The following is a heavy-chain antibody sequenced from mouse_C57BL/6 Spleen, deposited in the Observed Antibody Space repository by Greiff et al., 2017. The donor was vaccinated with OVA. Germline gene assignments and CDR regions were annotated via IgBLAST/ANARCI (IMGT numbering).Heavy chain of an antibody. CDR2: IDPSDSYT. V-gene: IGHV1-50*01. CDR1: GYTFTSYW. D-gene: IGHD2-5*01. J-gene: IGHJ3*01. Sequence: QVQLQQPGAELVKPGASVKLSCKASGYTFTSYWMQWVKQRPGQGLEWIGEIDPSDSYTNYNQKFKGKATLTVDTSSSTAYMQLDSLTSEDSAVYYCARGGYSNYVAWFAYWGQGTLVTVSA. CDR3: ARGGYSNYVAWFAY.